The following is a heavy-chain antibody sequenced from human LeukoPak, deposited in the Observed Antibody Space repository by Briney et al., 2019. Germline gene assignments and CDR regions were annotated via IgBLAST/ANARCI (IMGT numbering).Heavy chain of an antibody. J-gene: IGHJ4*02. CDR1: GGSFSGYY. V-gene: IGHV4-34*01. CDR2: INHSGST. D-gene: IGHD4-17*01. CDR3: ARLISRVGTTVTDY. Sequence: SETLSLTCAVYGGSFSGYYWSWIRQPPGKGLEWIGEINHSGSTNYNPSLKSRVTISVDTSKNQFSLKLSSVTAADTAVYYCARLISRVGTTVTDYWGQGTLVTVSS.